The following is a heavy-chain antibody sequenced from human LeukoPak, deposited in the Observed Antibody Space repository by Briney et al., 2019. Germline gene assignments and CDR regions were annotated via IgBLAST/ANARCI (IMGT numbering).Heavy chain of an antibody. Sequence: ASVKVSCKASGYTFTTYGISWVRQAPGQGLEWMGWISGYNGNTNYDQKLQGRVTMTTDTSTSTAYMELRSLRSDDTAVYYCARAHYFHSSFYLDYWGQGTLVTVSS. CDR2: ISGYNGNT. CDR3: ARAHYFHSSFYLDY. V-gene: IGHV1-18*01. CDR1: GYTFTTYG. D-gene: IGHD3-22*01. J-gene: IGHJ4*02.